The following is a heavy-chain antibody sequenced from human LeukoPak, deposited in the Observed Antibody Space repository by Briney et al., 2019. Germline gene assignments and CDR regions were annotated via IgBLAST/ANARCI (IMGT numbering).Heavy chain of an antibody. CDR2: IIPIFGTA. D-gene: IGHD1-26*01. Sequence: AASVKVSCKASGGTFSSYGISWVRQAPGQGLEWMGEIIPIFGTANYAQKFQGRVTITADKSTSTAYMELSSLRSEDTAVYYCARDGWYSGSYGGFDYWGQGTLVTVSS. CDR3: ARDGWYSGSYGGFDY. CDR1: GGTFSSYG. V-gene: IGHV1-69*06. J-gene: IGHJ4*02.